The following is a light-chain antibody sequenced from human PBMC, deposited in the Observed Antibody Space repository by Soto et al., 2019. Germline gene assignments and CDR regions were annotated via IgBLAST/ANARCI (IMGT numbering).Light chain of an antibody. CDR2: SNN. J-gene: IGLJ1*01. Sequence: SVLTQPPSASGTPGQRVTISCSGGSSNIGSNTVNWYHQLPGTAPKVLIYSNNQRPSGVPDRFSGSKSGTSASLAISGLQSEDEADYYCAAWDDSLNAYVFGTGTKVTVL. CDR3: AAWDDSLNAYV. V-gene: IGLV1-44*01. CDR1: SSNIGSNT.